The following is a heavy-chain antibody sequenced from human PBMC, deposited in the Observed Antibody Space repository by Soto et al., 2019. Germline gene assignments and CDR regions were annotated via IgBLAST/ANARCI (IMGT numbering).Heavy chain of an antibody. J-gene: IGHJ6*02. CDR2: MAFDGSNK. D-gene: IGHD3-10*02. CDR3: ARDRVPYVYFYYGMDV. Sequence: QVQLVESGGGVVRPGRSLRLSCAASGFAFNNYSMHWVRQAPGKGLEWVAIMAFDGSNKYTADSVKGRFTISRDNSKNIQYLQMSSLRPEDTAVYFCARDRVPYVYFYYGMDVWGQGTTVIVSS. V-gene: IGHV3-30-3*01. CDR1: GFAFNNYS.